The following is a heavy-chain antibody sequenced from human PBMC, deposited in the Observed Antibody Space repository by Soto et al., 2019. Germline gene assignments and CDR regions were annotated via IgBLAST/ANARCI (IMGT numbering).Heavy chain of an antibody. J-gene: IGHJ4*02. V-gene: IGHV3-53*04. Sequence: EVQLVESGGALVQPGGSLRLSCAVSGFTVSNNYMNWVRQAPGKGLEWASVIYSDDTTFYADSVKGRFTISRHNSKNTLYLQMNSLRAEDTAVYYCAREGGYYHYFDYWGQGALVTVSS. CDR3: AREGGYYHYFDY. CDR2: IYSDDTT. CDR1: GFTVSNNY. D-gene: IGHD1-26*01.